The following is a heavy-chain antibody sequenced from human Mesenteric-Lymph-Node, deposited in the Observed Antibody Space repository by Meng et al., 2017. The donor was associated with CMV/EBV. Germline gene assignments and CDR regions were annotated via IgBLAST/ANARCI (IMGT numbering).Heavy chain of an antibody. D-gene: IGHD3-22*01. V-gene: IGHV2-5*02. CDR2: IYWDDDK. J-gene: IGHJ4*02. Sequence: FSLSTSGVGVGWIRQPPGKALEWLALIYWDDDKRYSPSLKSRLTITKDTSKNQVVLTMTNMDPVDTATYYCAHSTYYDRSGYSNDFDYWGQGTLVTVSS. CDR3: AHSTYYDRSGYSNDFDY. CDR1: FSLSTSGVG.